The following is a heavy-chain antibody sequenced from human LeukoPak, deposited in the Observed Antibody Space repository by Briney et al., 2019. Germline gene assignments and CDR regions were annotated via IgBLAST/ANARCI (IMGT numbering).Heavy chain of an antibody. Sequence: SETLSLTCAVYGGSFSGYYWSWIRQPPGKGLEWIGEINHSGSTNYNPSLKSRVTISVDTSKNQFSLKLSSVTAADTAVYYCARQGVAGTRDYWGQGTLVTVSS. CDR3: ARQGVAGTRDY. J-gene: IGHJ4*02. CDR2: INHSGST. V-gene: IGHV4-34*01. D-gene: IGHD6-19*01. CDR1: GGSFSGYY.